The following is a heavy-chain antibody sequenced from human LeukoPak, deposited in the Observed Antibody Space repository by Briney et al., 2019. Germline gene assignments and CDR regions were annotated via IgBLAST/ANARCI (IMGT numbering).Heavy chain of an antibody. J-gene: IGHJ4*02. CDR2: IYYSGST. D-gene: IGHD1-1*01. Sequence: SETLSLTCTVSGGSMSSGNYYWSWIRQPRGKGLEWIGYIYYSGSTYYSPSLKSRVTISVDMSKNQFSLKLSSVTAADTAVYFCARGLELIYFDYWGQGTLVTVSS. CDR1: GGSMSSGNYY. CDR3: ARGLELIYFDY. V-gene: IGHV4-30-4*01.